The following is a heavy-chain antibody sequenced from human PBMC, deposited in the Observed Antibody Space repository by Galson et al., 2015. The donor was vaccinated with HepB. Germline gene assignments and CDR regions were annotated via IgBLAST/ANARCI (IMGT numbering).Heavy chain of an antibody. CDR1: GFTFSSYS. V-gene: IGHV3-48*01. CDR3: ARDLIVGATTY. D-gene: IGHD1-26*01. Sequence: SLRLSCAASGFTFSSYSMNWVRQAPGKGLEWVSYISSSSSTIYYADSVKGRFTISRDNAKNSLYLQMNSLRAEDTAVYYCARDLIVGATTYWGQGTLVTVSS. CDR2: ISSSSSTI. J-gene: IGHJ4*02.